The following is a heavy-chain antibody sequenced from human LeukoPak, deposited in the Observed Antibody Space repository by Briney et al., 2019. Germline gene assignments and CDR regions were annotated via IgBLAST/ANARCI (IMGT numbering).Heavy chain of an antibody. CDR3: VRGKNSFDI. Sequence: PGGSLRLSCAGSGFTFGNYWMSWVRQAPGKVLEWVASVKQDVDKKDYVDSLKDRVTISRDNGKNTLYLQMNSLKTEDTAVYYCVRGKNSFDIWGQGTMVTVSS. D-gene: IGHD4-23*01. CDR1: GFTFGNYW. J-gene: IGHJ3*02. CDR2: VKQDVDKK. V-gene: IGHV3-7*03.